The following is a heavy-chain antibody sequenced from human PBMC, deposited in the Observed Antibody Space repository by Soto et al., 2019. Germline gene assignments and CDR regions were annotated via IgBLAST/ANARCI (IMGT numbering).Heavy chain of an antibody. CDR2: VKQDGSEE. CDR1: GFSSSTYW. CDR3: AALDTAMVKTAGY. D-gene: IGHD5-18*01. V-gene: IGHV3-7*01. J-gene: IGHJ4*02. Sequence: GGSLRLSCAASGFSSSTYWMSWVRQAPGKGLEWVANVKQDGSEEYYVDSVKGRFAISRDNAKNSLYLQMNSLRAEDTAVYYCAALDTAMVKTAGYWGQGTLVTVSS.